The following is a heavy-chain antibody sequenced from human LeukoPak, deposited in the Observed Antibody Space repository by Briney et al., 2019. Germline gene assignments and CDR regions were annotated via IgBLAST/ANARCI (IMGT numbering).Heavy chain of an antibody. CDR3: GGGSWELDC. J-gene: IGHJ4*02. V-gene: IGHV3-72*01. Sequence: PGGSLRLSCAASGFTFSSYSMNWVRKAPGKGLEWVCRTRNKANRYTTEYAAVVIGRFTISRDDSMRSVYLQMNSVKVDDWAVYGCGGGSWELDCWGQGALVTAS. CDR2: TRNKANRYTT. CDR1: GFTFSSYS. D-gene: IGHD3-10*01.